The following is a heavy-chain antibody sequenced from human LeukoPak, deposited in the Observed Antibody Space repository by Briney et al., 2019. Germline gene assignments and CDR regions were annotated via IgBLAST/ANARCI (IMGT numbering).Heavy chain of an antibody. CDR3: ARGGYSGLDYSI. D-gene: IGHD5-12*01. J-gene: IGHJ4*02. CDR2: IYHSGST. Sequence: SETLSLICTVSGGSLSTYYWNWIQQPPGKGLEWIGYIYHSGSTKYNPSLKSRITISVDTSKNQFSLEVSSVTAADTAVYYCARGGYSGLDYSIWGQGTLVTVSS. V-gene: IGHV4-59*01. CDR1: GGSLSTYY.